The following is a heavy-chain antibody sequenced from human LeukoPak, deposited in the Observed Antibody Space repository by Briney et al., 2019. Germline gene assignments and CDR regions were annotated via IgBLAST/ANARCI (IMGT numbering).Heavy chain of an antibody. V-gene: IGHV3-48*03. CDR1: GFTFSSYE. CDR2: ISSGSTI. CDR3: ARGRAPSDY. Sequence: PGGSLRLSCAASGFTFSSYEMNWVRQAPGKGLEWVSYISSGSTIYYADSVKGRFTISRDNAKNSLYLQMNSLRAEDTAVYYCARGRAPSDYWGQGTLVTVSS. J-gene: IGHJ4*02.